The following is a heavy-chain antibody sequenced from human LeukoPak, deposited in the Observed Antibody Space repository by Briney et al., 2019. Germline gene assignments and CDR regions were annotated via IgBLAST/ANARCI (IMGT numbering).Heavy chain of an antibody. CDR2: INPNSGNT. CDR1: GYTFTSYD. J-gene: IGHJ4*02. CDR3: ARWTTTYLDY. D-gene: IGHD4-11*01. Sequence: ASVKVSCKASGYTFTSYDINWVRQATGQGLEWMGWINPNSGNTGYAQKFQGRVTITRNTSISTVYMELSSLRSEDTAVYYCARWTTTYLDYWGQGTLVTVSS. V-gene: IGHV1-8*03.